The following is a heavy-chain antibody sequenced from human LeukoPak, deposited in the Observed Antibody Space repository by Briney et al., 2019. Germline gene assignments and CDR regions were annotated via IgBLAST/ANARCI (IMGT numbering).Heavy chain of an antibody. CDR1: GGSVSSSTYY. J-gene: IGHJ4*02. Sequence: PSETLSLTCTVSGGSVSSSTYYWNWIRQPPGKGLEWIGYIYYSGTTDYNPSLKSRVTISVDTSKNQFSLKLTSVTAADTAVYYCARAYCTGNSCYSNFDYWGQGTLVAVSS. CDR2: IYYSGTT. V-gene: IGHV4-61*01. D-gene: IGHD2-8*02. CDR3: ARAYCTGNSCYSNFDY.